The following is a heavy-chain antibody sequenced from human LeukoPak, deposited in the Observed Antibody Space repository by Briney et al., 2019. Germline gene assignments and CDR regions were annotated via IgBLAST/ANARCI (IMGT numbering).Heavy chain of an antibody. V-gene: IGHV1-3*01. CDR2: INAGNGNT. CDR3: ARAPPVSGYDFFDY. J-gene: IGHJ4*02. CDR1: GYTFTSYA. Sequence: GESLKVSCKASGYTFTSYAMHWVRQAPGQRLEWMGWINAGNGNTKYSQKFQGRVTITRDTSASTAYMELSSLRSEDTAVYYCARAPPVSGYDFFDYWGQGTLVTVSS. D-gene: IGHD5-12*01.